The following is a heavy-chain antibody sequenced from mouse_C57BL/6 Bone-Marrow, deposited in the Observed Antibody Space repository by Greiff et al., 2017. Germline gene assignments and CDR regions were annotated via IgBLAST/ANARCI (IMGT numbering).Heavy chain of an antibody. J-gene: IGHJ3*01. D-gene: IGHD1-1*01. CDR2: INPYNGDT. V-gene: IGHV1-20*01. Sequence: EVKLQESGPELVKPGDSVKISCKASGYSFTGYFMNWVMQSHGKSLEWIGRINPYNGDTFYNQKFKGKATLTVDKSSSTAHMELRSLTSEDSAVYYCAREELYYGSSFWFAYWGQGTLVTVSA. CDR3: AREELYYGSSFWFAY. CDR1: GYSFTGYF.